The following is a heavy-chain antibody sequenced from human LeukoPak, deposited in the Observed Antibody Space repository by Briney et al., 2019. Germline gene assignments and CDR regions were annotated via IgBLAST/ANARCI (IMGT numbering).Heavy chain of an antibody. CDR1: GFTFSNAW. V-gene: IGHV3-15*01. J-gene: IGHJ3*02. Sequence: GGSLRLSCAASGFTFSNAWMSWVRQAPGKGLEWVGRIKSKTDGGTTDYAAPVKGRFTISRDDSKNTLYLQMNSLKTEDTAVYYCTTDPSTMIVAVIGGDAFETYDIWGQGTMVTVSS. D-gene: IGHD3-22*01. CDR3: TTDPSTMIVAVIGGDAFETYDI. CDR2: IKSKTDGGTT.